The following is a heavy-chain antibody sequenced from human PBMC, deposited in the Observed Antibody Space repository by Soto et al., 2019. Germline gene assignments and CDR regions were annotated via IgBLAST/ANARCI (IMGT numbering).Heavy chain of an antibody. CDR2: IIPILGIA. CDR1: GGTFSSYT. D-gene: IGHD6-13*01. Sequence: QVQLVQSGAEVKKPGSSEKVSCKASGGTFSSYTISWVRQAPGQGLEWMGRIIPILGIANYAQKFQGRVTITADKSTSTAYMELSSLRSEDTAVYYCARDGAAAGTDPFDYWGQGTLVTVSS. CDR3: ARDGAAAGTDPFDY. V-gene: IGHV1-69*08. J-gene: IGHJ4*02.